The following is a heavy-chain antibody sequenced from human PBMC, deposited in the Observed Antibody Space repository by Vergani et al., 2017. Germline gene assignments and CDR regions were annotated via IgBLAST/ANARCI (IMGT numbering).Heavy chain of an antibody. J-gene: IGHJ4*02. D-gene: IGHD5-18*01. CDR3: ARQSAMIISQGHFDY. Sequence: QLQLQESGPGLVRPAETLSLTCTVSKNSISSRSHYWGWIRQSPGRGLEWIGSVYHSENTFYNPSFKSRVTISVDTSNDQFSLRLASMAAADTAMYFCARQSAMIISQGHFDYWGQGVLVTVSS. V-gene: IGHV4-39*01. CDR1: KNSISSRSHY. CDR2: VYHSENT.